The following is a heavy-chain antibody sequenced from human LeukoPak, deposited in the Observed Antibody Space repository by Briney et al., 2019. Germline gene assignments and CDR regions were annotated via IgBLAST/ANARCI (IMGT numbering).Heavy chain of an antibody. Sequence: PSETLSLTCAVYGGPFSGSYWSWIRQPPWKGLEWIGDINENGNSNYIPSLKSRVTISVDTSKNQFSLKVTSVTAADTAVYYCARGGLYSNYFDSWGQGTLVAVS. CDR2: INENGNS. CDR3: ARGGLYSNYFDS. V-gene: IGHV4-34*01. J-gene: IGHJ4*02. CDR1: GGPFSGSY. D-gene: IGHD4-11*01.